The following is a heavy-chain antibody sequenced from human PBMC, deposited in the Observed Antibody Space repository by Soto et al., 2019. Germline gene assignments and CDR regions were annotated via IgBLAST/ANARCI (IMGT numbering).Heavy chain of an antibody. V-gene: IGHV3-15*01. Sequence: EVQLVESGGGLVKPGGSLRLSCAASGFTFSNAWMSWVRQAPGKGLEWVGRIKSKTDGGTTDYAAPVKGRFTIPRDDSKNTLYLQMNSLKTEDTAVYYCTTAISITIFGVVTTPNDAFDIWGQGTMVTVSS. D-gene: IGHD3-3*01. CDR3: TTAISITIFGVVTTPNDAFDI. J-gene: IGHJ3*02. CDR1: GFTFSNAW. CDR2: IKSKTDGGTT.